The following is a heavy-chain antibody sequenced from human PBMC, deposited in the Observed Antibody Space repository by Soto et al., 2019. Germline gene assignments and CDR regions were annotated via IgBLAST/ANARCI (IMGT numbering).Heavy chain of an antibody. V-gene: IGHV3-48*02. D-gene: IGHD3-3*01. J-gene: IGHJ6*02. CDR3: ASNHYDFWSGYRSHYYYGMDV. Sequence: PGGSLRLSCAASGFTFSSYSMNWVRQAPGKGLEWVSYIISSSSTIYYADSVKGRFTISRDNAKNSLYLQMNSLRDEDTAVYYCASNHYDFWSGYRSHYYYGMDVWGQGTTVTVS. CDR2: IISSSSTI. CDR1: GFTFSSYS.